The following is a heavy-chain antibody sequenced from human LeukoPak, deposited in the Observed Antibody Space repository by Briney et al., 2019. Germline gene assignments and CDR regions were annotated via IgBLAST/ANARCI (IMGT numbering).Heavy chain of an antibody. Sequence: GGSLRLSCTASGFPFSSYWMSWVRQAPGKGLEWVANIKKDGDDKHYVDSVKGRFTVSRDNAKTSLYLQMNNLRAEDTAVYYCARVPGTSNYYGSGSPDYWGQGTLVTVSS. V-gene: IGHV3-7*03. CDR2: IKKDGDDK. J-gene: IGHJ4*02. CDR1: GFPFSSYW. CDR3: ARVPGTSNYYGSGSPDY. D-gene: IGHD3-10*01.